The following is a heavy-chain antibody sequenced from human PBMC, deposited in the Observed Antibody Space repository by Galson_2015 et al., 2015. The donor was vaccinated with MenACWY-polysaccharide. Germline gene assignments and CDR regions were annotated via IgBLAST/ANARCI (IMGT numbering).Heavy chain of an antibody. Sequence: SLRLSCAASGFTFSTYWMHWVRQAPGKGLVWVSRINGDESTTSYAESVKGRFTIPRDNGKNTLYLQMNSLRAEDTAVYYRARGRGVGSFVAVALWGQGTLVPVSS. D-gene: IGHD3-10*01. V-gene: IGHV3-74*01. CDR3: ARGRGVGSFVAVAL. CDR1: GFTFSTYW. CDR2: INGDESTT. J-gene: IGHJ4*02.